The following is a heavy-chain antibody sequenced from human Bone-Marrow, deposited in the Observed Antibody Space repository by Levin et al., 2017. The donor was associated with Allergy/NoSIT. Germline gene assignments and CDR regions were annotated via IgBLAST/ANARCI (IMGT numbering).Heavy chain of an antibody. V-gene: IGHV4-30-2*01. D-gene: IGHD3-10*01. J-gene: IGHJ4*02. Sequence: SQTLSLTCAVSGGFIRSGGYSWSWIRQPPGKGLEWIGYIYHSGSTYYNPSLKSRVTISMDRSKNHFSLNLTSVTAADTAVYFCAKSLWFGAYFDYWGQGTLVTVSS. CDR1: GGFIRSGGYS. CDR3: AKSLWFGAYFDY. CDR2: IYHSGST.